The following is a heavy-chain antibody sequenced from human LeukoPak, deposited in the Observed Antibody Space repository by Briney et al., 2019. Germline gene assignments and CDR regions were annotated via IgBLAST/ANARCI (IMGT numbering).Heavy chain of an antibody. Sequence: ASVKVSCKASGYTFTSYGISWVRQAPGQGLEWMGWISAYNGNTNYAQKLQGRVTMTTDTSTSTAYMELRSLRSDDTAVYYCARVHYYDSSGYTRSADYWGQGTLVTVSS. V-gene: IGHV1-18*01. D-gene: IGHD3-22*01. CDR2: ISAYNGNT. CDR3: ARVHYYDSSGYTRSADY. CDR1: GYTFTSYG. J-gene: IGHJ4*02.